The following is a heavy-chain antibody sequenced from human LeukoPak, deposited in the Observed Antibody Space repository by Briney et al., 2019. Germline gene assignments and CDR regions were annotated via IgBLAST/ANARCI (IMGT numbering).Heavy chain of an antibody. D-gene: IGHD6-13*01. Sequence: SETLSLTCAVSGGSISSNNWWSWVRQPPGKGLEWIGEIYHSGSTNYNPSLKSRVTISVDKSKNQFSLKLSSVTAADTAVYYCARGRYLTTGGGAAAGFLDYWGQGTLVTVSS. CDR3: ARGRYLTTGGGAAAGFLDY. J-gene: IGHJ4*02. CDR1: GGSISSNNW. V-gene: IGHV4-4*02. CDR2: IYHSGST.